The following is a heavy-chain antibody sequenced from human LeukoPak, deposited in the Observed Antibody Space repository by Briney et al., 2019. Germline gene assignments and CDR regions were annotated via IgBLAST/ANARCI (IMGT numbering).Heavy chain of an antibody. Sequence: PGGSLRLSCAASRFTFSSFEMNWVRLAPGKGLEWVSYISGSGSTTHYADSVKGRFTISGDNAKNSLYLQMNSLRAEDTAVYYCAILGGDYYFDYWGQGTLVTVSS. CDR1: RFTFSSFE. D-gene: IGHD2-21*01. J-gene: IGHJ4*02. CDR3: AILGGDYYFDY. V-gene: IGHV3-48*03. CDR2: ISGSGSTT.